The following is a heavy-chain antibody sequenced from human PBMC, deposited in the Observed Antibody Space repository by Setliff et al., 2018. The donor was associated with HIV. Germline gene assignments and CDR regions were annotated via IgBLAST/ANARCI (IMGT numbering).Heavy chain of an antibody. CDR3: ARLGMTTVGIGDVFDI. D-gene: IGHD4-17*01. CDR2: MSHSGST. J-gene: IGHJ3*02. CDR1: GASISSTSHY. Sequence: SETLSLTCTVSGASISSTSHYWGWIRQPPGKGLEWIGSMSHSGSTLYNPSLKSRVTISVDTSKNQFSLRVRSVTAADTAVYYCARLGMTTVGIGDVFDIWGQGTMVTVSS. V-gene: IGHV4-39*07.